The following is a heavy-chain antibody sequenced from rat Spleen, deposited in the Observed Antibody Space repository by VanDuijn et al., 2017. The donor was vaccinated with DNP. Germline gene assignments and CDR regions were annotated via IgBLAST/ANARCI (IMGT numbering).Heavy chain of an antibody. V-gene: IGHV3-1*01. Sequence: EVQLQESGPGLVKPSQSLSLTCSVTAYSITTNYWGWIRKFPGNKMEWVGHISYSGSTSYNPSLKSRISITRDTSKNQFFLQLRSVTTEDTATYYCARGVGAPYWYFDFWGPGTMVTVSS. D-gene: IGHD5-1*01. J-gene: IGHJ1*01. CDR1: AYSITTNY. CDR3: ARGVGAPYWYFDF. CDR2: ISYSGST.